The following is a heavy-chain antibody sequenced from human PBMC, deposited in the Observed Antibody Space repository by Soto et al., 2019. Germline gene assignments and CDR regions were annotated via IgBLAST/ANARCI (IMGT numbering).Heavy chain of an antibody. CDR2: IYYRGST. J-gene: IGHJ4*02. V-gene: IGHV4-31*03. Sequence: PSETLSLTCTVSGDSISSGGYYWSWIRQHPGKGLEWIGFIYYRGSTYYNPSLKNRVTISVDPSKTQFSLKLNSVTAADTAVYYCARVPTTVTTDIDYWGQGTLVTVSS. CDR3: ARVPTTVTTDIDY. D-gene: IGHD4-17*01. CDR1: GDSISSGGYY.